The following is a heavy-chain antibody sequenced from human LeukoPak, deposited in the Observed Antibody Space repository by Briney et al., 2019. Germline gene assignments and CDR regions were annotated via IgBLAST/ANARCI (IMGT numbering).Heavy chain of an antibody. CDR3: ARGLTAEDFDY. CDR2: IYHSGST. Sequence: SETLSLTCTVSGYSISSGYYWGWIRQPPGKGLEWIGSIYHSGSTYYNPSLKSRVTISVDTSKNQFSLKLSSVTAADMAVYYCARGLTAEDFDYWGQGTLVTVSS. J-gene: IGHJ4*02. V-gene: IGHV4-38-2*02. D-gene: IGHD4/OR15-4a*01. CDR1: GYSISSGYY.